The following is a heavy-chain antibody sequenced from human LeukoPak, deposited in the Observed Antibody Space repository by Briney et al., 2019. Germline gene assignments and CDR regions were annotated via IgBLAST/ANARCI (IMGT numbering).Heavy chain of an antibody. J-gene: IGHJ4*02. CDR3: AKESGDCGVDCLALNDY. V-gene: IGHV3-21*01. D-gene: IGHD2-21*02. CDR2: VNTRSSNI. CDR1: GFTFNTYT. Sequence: TGGSLRLSCAASGFTFNTYTMSWVRQAPGKGLEWVSSVNTRSSNIYYADSVKGRFTVSRDNTKNSLYLQMNSLRAEDTAVYFCAKESGDCGVDCLALNDYWGQGTLVTVSS.